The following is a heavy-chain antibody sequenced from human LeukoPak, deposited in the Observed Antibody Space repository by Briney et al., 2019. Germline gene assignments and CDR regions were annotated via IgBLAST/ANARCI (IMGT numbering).Heavy chain of an antibody. J-gene: IGHJ3*02. CDR3: ARGRGYGDSNPDAFDI. CDR1: GASVSSIGYS. Sequence: ASQTLSLTCGVSGASVSSIGYSWSWIRQPPGRGLEWIGYIYQSGSTSYNPSLQSRVTISIDRSKNQFSLNLSSVTAADTAVYYCARGRGYGDSNPDAFDIWGQGTMVTVSS. CDR2: IYQSGST. V-gene: IGHV4-30-2*01. D-gene: IGHD4-17*01.